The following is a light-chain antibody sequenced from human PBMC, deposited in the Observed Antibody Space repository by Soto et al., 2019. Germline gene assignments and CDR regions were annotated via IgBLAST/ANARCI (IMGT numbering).Light chain of an antibody. CDR1: SSNIGAGHA. Sequence: QSVLTQPPSVSGAPGQRVTISCTGSSSNIGAGHALHWYQHLPGAAPKLLMYGNSDRPSGVPDRFSGSKSGTSASLAINGLQPEDEADYYCQSYDDSLSGWVFGGGTQLTVL. V-gene: IGLV1-40*01. J-gene: IGLJ3*02. CDR3: QSYDDSLSGWV. CDR2: GNS.